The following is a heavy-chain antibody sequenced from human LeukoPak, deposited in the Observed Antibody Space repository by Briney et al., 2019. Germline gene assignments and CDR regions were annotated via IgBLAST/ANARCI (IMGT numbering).Heavy chain of an antibody. J-gene: IGHJ5*02. CDR2: INSDGGGA. Sequence: PGRSLRLSCAASGTTFGNNWMHWVRQGPGKGLVWISRINSDGGGAIYADSVKGRFTVSRDNAKNTLYLQMNSLRAEDTAVYYCARDVPHNWFDTWGQGTLVTVSS. V-gene: IGHV3-74*01. CDR1: GTTFGNNW. CDR3: ARDVPHNWFDT.